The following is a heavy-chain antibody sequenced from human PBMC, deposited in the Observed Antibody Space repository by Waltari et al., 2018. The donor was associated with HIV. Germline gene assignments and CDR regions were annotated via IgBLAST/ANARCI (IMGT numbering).Heavy chain of an antibody. CDR3: ARGLSGATTLSDY. V-gene: IGHV1-8*01. D-gene: IGHD1-26*01. J-gene: IGHJ4*02. Sequence: QAQLVQSGAEVKKSEASVKVSCKASGYTFTNHDINWVRQATGQGLEWMGWINPNSGNTGYAQKFQGRVTMTRNTSISTAYMELSSLNSEDTAVYYCARGLSGATTLSDYWGQGTLVTVSS. CDR1: GYTFTNHD. CDR2: INPNSGNT.